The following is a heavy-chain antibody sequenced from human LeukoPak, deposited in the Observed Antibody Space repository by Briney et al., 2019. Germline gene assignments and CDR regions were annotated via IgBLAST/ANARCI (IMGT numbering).Heavy chain of an antibody. D-gene: IGHD3-10*01. J-gene: IGHJ3*02. CDR3: ARDLTFGFFHDAFDI. V-gene: IGHV4-61*01. Sequence: PSETLSLTPTLSGGSVSVGTYYWSWIRQPPGNGLGWIGYIYYSGSTNYNPSLRSRVTSSVDTSKNQFSLKLSSVAAADTAVYYFARDLTFGFFHDAFDIWGQGTMVTVSS. CDR2: IYYSGST. CDR1: GGSVSVGTYY.